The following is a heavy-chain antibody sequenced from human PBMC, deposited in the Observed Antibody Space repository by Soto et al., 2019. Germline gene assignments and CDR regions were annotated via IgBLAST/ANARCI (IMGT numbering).Heavy chain of an antibody. CDR2: IWYDGSNK. CDR3: ARASRQLVYFDY. CDR1: GFTFSSYG. V-gene: IGHV3-33*01. Sequence: QVQLVESGGGVVQPGRSLRLSCAASGFTFSSYGMHWVRQAPGKGLEWVAVIWYDGSNKYYADSVKGRFTISRDNSKNPLDLQMTSLRAEDTAVYYCARASRQLVYFDYWGQGTLVTVSS. D-gene: IGHD6-13*01. J-gene: IGHJ4*02.